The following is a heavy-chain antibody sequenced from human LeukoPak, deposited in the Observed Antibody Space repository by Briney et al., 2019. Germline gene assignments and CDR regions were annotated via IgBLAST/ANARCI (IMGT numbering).Heavy chain of an antibody. CDR3: ARSVAVAGRFFEH. Sequence: SQTLSLTCTVSGGSISSGGYYWSWIRQPPGKGLEWIGYIFYSGSTNYNPSLKSRVTISIDTSKNHFSLNLSSVTAADTAVYYCARSVAVAGRFFEHWGQGTLVTVSS. D-gene: IGHD6-19*01. J-gene: IGHJ4*02. CDR1: GGSISSGGYY. CDR2: IFYSGST. V-gene: IGHV4-61*03.